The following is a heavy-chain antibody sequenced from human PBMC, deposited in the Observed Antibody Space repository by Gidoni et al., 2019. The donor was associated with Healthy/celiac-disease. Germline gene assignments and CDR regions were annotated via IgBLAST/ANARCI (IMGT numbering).Heavy chain of an antibody. J-gene: IGHJ4*02. V-gene: IGHV3-23*01. D-gene: IGHD2-2*02. CDR3: AIQGGGYCSSTSCYNEANYFDY. CDR2: ISGRGGST. Sequence: EVQLLESGGGLVQPGGSLRLSCAASGFTFSSYAMSCVRQAPGKGLEWVSAISGRGGSTYYADSVKGRFTISRDNSKNTLYLQMNSLRAEDTAVYYCAIQGGGYCSSTSCYNEANYFDYWGQGTLVTVSS. CDR1: GFTFSSYA.